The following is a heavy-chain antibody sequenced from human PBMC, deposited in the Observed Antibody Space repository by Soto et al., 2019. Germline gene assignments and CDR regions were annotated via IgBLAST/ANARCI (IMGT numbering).Heavy chain of an antibody. V-gene: IGHV1-2*07. CDR3: ARGGGVGVAGSAAFDM. J-gene: IGHJ3*02. CDR1: GYPVTAYY. CDR2: INPATGAS. Sequence: QLHLVQSGAVVKKPGASVTVSCSASGYPVTAYYMHWVRQAPGRGLEWMGGINPATGASKYTHTFQGGVTMPRDTSMGTVFMELGGRTSEDTAVFYLARGGGVGVAGSAAFDMWGQGTVVTVSS. D-gene: IGHD3-3*01.